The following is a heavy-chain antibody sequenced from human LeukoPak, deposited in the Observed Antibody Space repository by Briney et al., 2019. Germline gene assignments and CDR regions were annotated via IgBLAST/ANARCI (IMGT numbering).Heavy chain of an antibody. CDR3: TTDPVVATPPGY. CDR2: MSPDDKST. V-gene: IGHV3-74*01. J-gene: IGHJ4*02. Sequence: GGSLRLSCAASGFTFSSYWMHWVRQAPGKGLVWVSRMSPDDKSTSYADSVKGRFTISRDDAKKTLYLQMNSLKTEDTAVYYCTTDPVVATPPGYWGQGTLVTVSS. D-gene: IGHD5-12*01. CDR1: GFTFSSYW.